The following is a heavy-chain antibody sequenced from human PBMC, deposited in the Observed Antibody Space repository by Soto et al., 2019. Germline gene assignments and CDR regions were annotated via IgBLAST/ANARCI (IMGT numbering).Heavy chain of an antibody. CDR1: GYTFTDYY. CDR3: ARTYDFWSGYYTHYYYYYGMDV. V-gene: IGHV1-2*02. Sequence: ASVKVSCKASGYTFTDYYMHWVRQAPGQGLEWMGWINPNSGGTNYAQKFQGRVTMTRDTSISTAYMELSRLRSDDTAVYYCARTYDFWSGYYTHYYYYYGMDVWGQGTTVTVSS. CDR2: INPNSGGT. J-gene: IGHJ6*02. D-gene: IGHD3-3*01.